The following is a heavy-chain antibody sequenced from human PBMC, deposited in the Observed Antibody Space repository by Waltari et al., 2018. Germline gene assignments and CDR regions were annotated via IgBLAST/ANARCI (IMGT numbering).Heavy chain of an antibody. CDR3: ARGGIAGDPPFDY. D-gene: IGHD2-21*01. Sequence: QVQLQESGPGLVKPSETLSLTCTVPGGSIRSYYWSWIRQPAGKGLEWIGRIYTSGSTNYNPSLKSRVTMSVDTSKNQFSLKLSSVTAADTAVYYCARGGIAGDPPFDYWGQGTLVTVSS. J-gene: IGHJ4*02. CDR1: GGSIRSYY. CDR2: IYTSGST. V-gene: IGHV4-4*07.